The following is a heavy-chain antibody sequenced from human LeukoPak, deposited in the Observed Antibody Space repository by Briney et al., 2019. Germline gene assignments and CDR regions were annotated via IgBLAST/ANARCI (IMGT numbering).Heavy chain of an antibody. D-gene: IGHD2-15*01. V-gene: IGHV3-74*01. CDR2: IASDGSST. Sequence: GGSLRLSCAASGFTFSSYWMNWVRQAPGKGLVWVSRIASDGSSTTYAGSVKGRFAISRDNSKNTLFLQMNSLRAEDTAVYYCAKNLYCGGGSCYPSALGMDVWGQGTTVTVSS. J-gene: IGHJ6*02. CDR1: GFTFSSYW. CDR3: AKNLYCGGGSCYPSALGMDV.